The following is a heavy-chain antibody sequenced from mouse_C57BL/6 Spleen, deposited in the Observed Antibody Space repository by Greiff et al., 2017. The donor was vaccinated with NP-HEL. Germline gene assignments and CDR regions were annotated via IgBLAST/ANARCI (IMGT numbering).Heavy chain of an antibody. CDR3: ARNYGSSFYWYFDV. J-gene: IGHJ1*03. Sequence: VQLHQSGAELARPGASVKMSCKASGYTFTSYTMHWVKQRPGQGLEWIGYINPSSGYTKYNQKFKDKATLTADKSSSTAYMQLSSLTSEDSAVYYCARNYGSSFYWYFDVWGTGTTVTVSS. D-gene: IGHD1-1*01. V-gene: IGHV1-4*01. CDR2: INPSSGYT. CDR1: GYTFTSYT.